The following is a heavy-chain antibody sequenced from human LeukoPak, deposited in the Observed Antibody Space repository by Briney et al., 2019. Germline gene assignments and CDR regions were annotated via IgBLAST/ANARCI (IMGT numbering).Heavy chain of an antibody. J-gene: IGHJ4*02. V-gene: IGHV1-18*01. D-gene: IGHD6-13*01. CDR2: ISAYKGNT. Sequence: ASVKVSCKASGYSFTNYGISWVRQAPGQGLEWMGWISAYKGNTNYAQRLQGRVTMTTDTSTSTAYMELRSLRSDDTAVYYCARDERDSNSWYGFDYWGQGTLVTVSS. CDR1: GYSFTNYG. CDR3: ARDERDSNSWYGFDY.